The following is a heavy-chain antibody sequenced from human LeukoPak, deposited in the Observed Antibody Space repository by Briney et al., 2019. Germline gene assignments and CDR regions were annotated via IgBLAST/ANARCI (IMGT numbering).Heavy chain of an antibody. V-gene: IGHV1-69*05. D-gene: IGHD2-15*01. CDR1: GGSFSSEA. J-gene: IGHJ4*02. Sequence: SVKVSCKAFGGSFSSEAISWVRQAPGQGLEWMGGIIPIFGTPNYAQKFQGRVTITTDESTSTAYMEVSSLRSEDTAVYYCGRKAGDCGGGSCYSIDYWGQGTLITVSS. CDR2: IIPIFGTP. CDR3: GRKAGDCGGGSCYSIDY.